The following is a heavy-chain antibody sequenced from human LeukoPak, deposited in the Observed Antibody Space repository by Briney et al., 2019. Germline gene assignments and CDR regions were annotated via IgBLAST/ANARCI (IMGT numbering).Heavy chain of an antibody. D-gene: IGHD6-13*01. V-gene: IGHV3-21*01. CDR3: ARERGYSSSWNGVFDY. J-gene: IGHJ4*02. Sequence: GGSLRLSCAASGLTFSSYSMNWVRQAPGKGLEWVSSISSSSSYIYYADSVKGRFTISRDNAKNSLYLQMNSLRAEDTAVYYCARERGYSSSWNGVFDYWGQGTLVTVSS. CDR2: ISSSSSYI. CDR1: GLTFSSYS.